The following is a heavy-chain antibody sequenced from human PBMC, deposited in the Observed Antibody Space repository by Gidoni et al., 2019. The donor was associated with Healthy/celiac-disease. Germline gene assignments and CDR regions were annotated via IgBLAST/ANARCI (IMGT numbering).Heavy chain of an antibody. D-gene: IGHD6-13*01. Sequence: QVQLQQWGAGLLKPSETLSPTCAVYGGSFSGYYWSWIRQPPGKGLEWIGEINHSGSTNYNPSLKSRVTISVDTSKNQFSLKLSSVTAADTAVYYCARAAGSSWYYYWGQGTLVTVSS. CDR2: INHSGST. CDR3: ARAAGSSWYYY. V-gene: IGHV4-34*01. CDR1: GGSFSGYY. J-gene: IGHJ4*02.